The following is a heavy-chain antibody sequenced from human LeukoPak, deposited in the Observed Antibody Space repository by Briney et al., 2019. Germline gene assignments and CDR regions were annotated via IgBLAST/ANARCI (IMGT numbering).Heavy chain of an antibody. Sequence: SVKVSCKASGGTFRRNALSWVRQAPGQGLEWMGGIIPIFGTTNYAQKFQGRVTITTDETTSTAYMELSSLKSEDTAVYYCARGTWPIDYWGQGTLVTVSS. V-gene: IGHV1-69*05. CDR3: ARGTWPIDY. J-gene: IGHJ4*02. CDR2: IIPIFGTT. CDR1: GGTFRRNA. D-gene: IGHD5-24*01.